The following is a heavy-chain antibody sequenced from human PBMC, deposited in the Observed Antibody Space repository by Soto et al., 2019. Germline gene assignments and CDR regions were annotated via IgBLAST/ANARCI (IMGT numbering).Heavy chain of an antibody. CDR2: INAGNGNT. D-gene: IGHD3-22*01. CDR1: GYTFTSYA. CDR3: ARVRIVVAPFDY. J-gene: IGHJ4*02. V-gene: IGHV1-3*01. Sequence: QVQLVQSGAEVKKPGASVKVSCKASGYTFTSYAMHWVRQAPGQRLEWMGWINAGNGNTKYSQKFQGRVTITRDTSASTAYRQRSSLRSEDTAVYYSARVRIVVAPFDYWGQGTLVTVSS.